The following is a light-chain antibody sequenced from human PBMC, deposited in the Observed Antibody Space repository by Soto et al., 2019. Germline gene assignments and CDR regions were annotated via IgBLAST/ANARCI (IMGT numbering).Light chain of an antibody. J-gene: IGLJ1*01. CDR1: SSDVGGYNY. CDR2: DVS. Sequence: QSVLTQPASVSGSPGQSITISCTGTSSDVGGYNYVSRYQQHPGKAPKVIVYDVSNRPSGVSDRFSGSKSGNTASLTISGLQAEDEADYYCISYISTPSYVFGTGTKVTVL. V-gene: IGLV2-14*01. CDR3: ISYISTPSYV.